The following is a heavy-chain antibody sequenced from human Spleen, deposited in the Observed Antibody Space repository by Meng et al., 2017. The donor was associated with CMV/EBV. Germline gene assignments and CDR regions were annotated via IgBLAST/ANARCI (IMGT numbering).Heavy chain of an antibody. Sequence: GGSLRLSCAASGFTFSSYWMSWVRQAPGKGLEWVANIKQDGSEKYYVDSVKGRFTISRDNAKNTLYLQMNSLRAEDTAVYYCVRDSYLNALYYGMDVWGQGTTVTVSS. CDR2: IKQDGSEK. CDR1: GFTFSSYW. V-gene: IGHV3-7*01. J-gene: IGHJ6*02. CDR3: VRDSYLNALYYGMDV. D-gene: IGHD2/OR15-2a*01.